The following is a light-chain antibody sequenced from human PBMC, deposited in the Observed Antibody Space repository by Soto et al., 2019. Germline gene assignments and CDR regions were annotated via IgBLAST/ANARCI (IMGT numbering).Light chain of an antibody. V-gene: IGKV3-20*01. CDR2: VTS. CDR1: QSVSSSS. Sequence: EIVLTQSPGTLSLSPGDRATLSCRASQSVSSSSLAWYQQKPGQAPRLLFYVTSIRATGIPDRFSGSGSRTDFTLTTNSLEPEDFEVYYCQQYGNSPRTFGQGTKVDI. CDR3: QQYGNSPRT. J-gene: IGKJ1*01.